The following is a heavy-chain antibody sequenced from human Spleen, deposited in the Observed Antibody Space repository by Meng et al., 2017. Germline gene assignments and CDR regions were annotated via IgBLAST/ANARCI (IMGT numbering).Heavy chain of an antibody. CDR3: ARDPGGSGTPGVLKY. J-gene: IGHJ4*02. CDR1: GGSFSSGGPF. V-gene: IGHV4-31*02. CDR2: ISNNGNT. Sequence: QLPRQESGPGLVKPSDTLSLTCAVSGGSFSSGGPFWTWIRQHPGKGLEWIGYISNNGNTYYNPSLKSRLSISVDTSRNQFSLRLNSVTAADTAIYYCARDPGGSGTPGVLKYWGQGTLVTVSS. D-gene: IGHD3-10*01.